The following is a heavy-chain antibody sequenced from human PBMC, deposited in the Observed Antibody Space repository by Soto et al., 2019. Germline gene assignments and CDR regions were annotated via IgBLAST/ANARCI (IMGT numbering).Heavy chain of an antibody. J-gene: IGHJ6*02. V-gene: IGHV3-30*18. CDR1: GFTFSSYG. Sequence: GGSLRLSGAASGFTFSSYGMHWVRQAPGRGLEWVAVISYDGSNKYYADSVKGRFTISRDNSKTSLYLQMNSLRAEDTAVYYCAKASSLWFCDSDSYGMDVWAQGTTVPVSS. CDR2: ISYDGSNK. CDR3: AKASSLWFCDSDSYGMDV. D-gene: IGHD3-10*01.